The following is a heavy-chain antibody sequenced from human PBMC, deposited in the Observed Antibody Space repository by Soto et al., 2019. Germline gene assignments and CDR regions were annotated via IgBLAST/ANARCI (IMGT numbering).Heavy chain of an antibody. V-gene: IGHV3-11*01. J-gene: IGHJ4*02. Sequence: GGSLRLSCAASGFTFSDYYMTWIRQAPGKGLEWVSYIDNSGTIKYYADSVKGRFTISRDNTKNSLSLQMNSLGAEDTAIYYCARIEGDCSGGSCYSGGFDYWGQGALVTVSS. CDR1: GFTFSDYY. CDR3: ARIEGDCSGGSCYSGGFDY. CDR2: IDNSGTIK. D-gene: IGHD2-15*01.